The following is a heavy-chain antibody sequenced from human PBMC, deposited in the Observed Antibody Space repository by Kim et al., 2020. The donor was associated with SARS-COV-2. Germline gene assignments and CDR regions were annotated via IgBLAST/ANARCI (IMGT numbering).Heavy chain of an antibody. CDR3: ARGRLDSSGYYLDY. CDR2: INHCGST. J-gene: IGHJ4*02. V-gene: IGHV4-34*01. Sequence: SETLSLTCAVYGGSFSGYYWSWIRQPPGKGLEWIGEINHCGSTNYNPSLKSRVTISVDTSKNQFSLKLSSVTAADTAVYYCARGRLDSSGYYLDYWGQGTLVTVSS. CDR1: GGSFSGYY. D-gene: IGHD3-22*01.